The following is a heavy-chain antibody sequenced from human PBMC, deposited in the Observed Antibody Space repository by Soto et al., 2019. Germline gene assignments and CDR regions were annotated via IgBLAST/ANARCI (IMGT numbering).Heavy chain of an antibody. CDR2: VNLDGGEK. CDR3: ATYAYGSGTSFRY. D-gene: IGHD3-10*01. CDR1: GFTFTAHW. V-gene: IGHV3-7*03. J-gene: IGHJ4*02. Sequence: PGGSLRLSCAASGFTFTAHWMTWVRQAPGEGLQWVANVNLDGGEKYYVDSVKGRFTISRDNAKNSVYLQMSSLRVDDTAIYYCATYAYGSGTSFRYWGPGTLVTVSS.